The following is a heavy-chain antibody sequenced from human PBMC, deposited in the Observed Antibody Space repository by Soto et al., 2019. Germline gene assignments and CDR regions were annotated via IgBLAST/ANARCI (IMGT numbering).Heavy chain of an antibody. CDR1: GGSFSGYY. V-gene: IGHV4-34*01. CDR3: ARGPSVTTYLISHEYYGMDV. D-gene: IGHD4-4*01. CDR2: INHSGST. J-gene: IGHJ6*02. Sequence: SETLSLTCAVYGGSFSGYYWSWIRQPPGKGLEWIGEINHSGSTNYNPSLKSRVTISVDTSKNQFSLKLSSVTAADTAVYYCARGPSVTTYLISHEYYGMDVWGQGTTVTVSS.